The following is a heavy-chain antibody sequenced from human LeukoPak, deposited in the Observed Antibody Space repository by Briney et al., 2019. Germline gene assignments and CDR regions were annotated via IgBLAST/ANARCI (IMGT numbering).Heavy chain of an antibody. D-gene: IGHD2/OR15-2a*01. Sequence: SEALSLTCAVYGGSFSGYYWSWIRQPPGKGLEWIGYIYYSGSTNYNPSLKSRVTISVDTSKNQFSLKLSSVTAADTAVYYCARVPASIPDNWFDPWGQGTLVTVSS. J-gene: IGHJ5*02. CDR1: GGSFSGYY. CDR2: IYYSGST. CDR3: ARVPASIPDNWFDP. V-gene: IGHV4-59*01.